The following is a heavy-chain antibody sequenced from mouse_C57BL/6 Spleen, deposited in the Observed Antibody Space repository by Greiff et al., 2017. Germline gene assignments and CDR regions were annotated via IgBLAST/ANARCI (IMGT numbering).Heavy chain of an antibody. CDR3: AREETGTEDY. Sequence: EVKLQQSGPVLVKPGASVKMSCKASGYTFTDYYMNWVKQSHGKSLEWIGVINPYNGGTSYNQKFKGKATLTVDKSSSTAYMELNSLTSEDSAVYYCAREETGTEDYWGQGTTLTVSS. CDR1: GYTFTDYY. V-gene: IGHV1-19*01. CDR2: INPYNGGT. J-gene: IGHJ2*01. D-gene: IGHD4-1*01.